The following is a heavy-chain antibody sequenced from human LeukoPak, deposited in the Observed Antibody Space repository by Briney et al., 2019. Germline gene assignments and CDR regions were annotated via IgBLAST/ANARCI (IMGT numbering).Heavy chain of an antibody. CDR2: ISYDGGDK. J-gene: IGHJ4*02. CDR3: AKTGDCASTSCYKPFDY. V-gene: IGHV3-30*18. CDR1: GFTLSSCA. Sequence: PGRSLRLSCAASGFTLSSCAMHWVRQAPGKGLEWVAVISYDGGDKYHADSVKGRFTISRDNSKNTLYLQMNSLRAEDAAVYYCAKTGDCASTSCYKPFDYWGQGTLVTVSS. D-gene: IGHD2-2*02.